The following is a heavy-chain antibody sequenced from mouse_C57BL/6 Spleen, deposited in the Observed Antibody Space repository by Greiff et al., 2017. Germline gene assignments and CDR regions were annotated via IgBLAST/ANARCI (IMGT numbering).Heavy chain of an antibody. J-gene: IGHJ2*01. CDR2: INPYNGGT. CDR3: ARFITTVVRDY. CDR1: GYTFTDYY. V-gene: IGHV1-19*01. Sequence: EVQLQPSGPVLVKPGASVKMSCKASGYTFTDYYMNWVKQSHGKSLEWIGVINPYNGGTSSNQKFKGKATLTVDKSSRPAYMELNSLTSEDSAVFYCARFITTVVRDYWRQGTTLTVSS. D-gene: IGHD1-1*01.